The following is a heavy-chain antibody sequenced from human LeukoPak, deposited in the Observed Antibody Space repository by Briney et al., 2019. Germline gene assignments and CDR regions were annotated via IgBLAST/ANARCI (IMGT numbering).Heavy chain of an antibody. V-gene: IGHV3-11*04. D-gene: IGHD3-22*01. CDR2: ISSSGSTI. CDR3: AKDGYYYDRRGAFDI. Sequence: GGSLRLSCAASGFTFSDYYMSWIRQAPGKGLEWVSYISSSGSTIYYADSVKGRFTISRDNAKNSLYLQMNSLRVEDTAVYYCAKDGYYYDRRGAFDIWGQGTMVTVSS. CDR1: GFTFSDYY. J-gene: IGHJ3*02.